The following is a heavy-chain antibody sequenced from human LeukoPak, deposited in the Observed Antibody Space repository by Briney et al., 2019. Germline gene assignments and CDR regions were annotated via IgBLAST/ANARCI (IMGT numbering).Heavy chain of an antibody. J-gene: IGHJ3*02. CDR2: ISGSSSSK. CDR3: AREAGDKRPPDDACDI. CDR1: GFTFSRYS. V-gene: IGHV3-48*01. Sequence: PGGSLRLSCAASGFTFSRYSMTWVRQAPGKGLEWLAYISGSSSSKYFADSVKGRFTISRDNAKNSLYLQMNSLRAEDTAVYYCAREAGDKRPPDDACDIWGQGTMVTVSS. D-gene: IGHD4-17*01.